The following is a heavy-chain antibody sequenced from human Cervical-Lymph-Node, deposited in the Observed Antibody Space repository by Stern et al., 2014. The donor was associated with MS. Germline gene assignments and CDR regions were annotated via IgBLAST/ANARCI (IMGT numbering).Heavy chain of an antibody. V-gene: IGHV1-69*09. CDR2: IIPILGIA. J-gene: IGHJ5*02. D-gene: IGHD2-21*02. CDR1: GGTFSSYA. CDR3: ARVQCSGGDCYTVNWFDP. Sequence: VQLVESGAEVKKPGSSVKVSCKASGGTFSSYAISWVRQAPGQGLEWMGRIIPILGIANYAQKFQGRVTITADKSTSTAYMELSSLRSEDTAVYYCARVQCSGGDCYTVNWFDPWGQGTLVTVSS.